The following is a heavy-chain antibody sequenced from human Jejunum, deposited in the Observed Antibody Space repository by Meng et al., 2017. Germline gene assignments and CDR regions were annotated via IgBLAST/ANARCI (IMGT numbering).Heavy chain of an antibody. CDR2: ISVYNGNT. V-gene: IGHV1-18*01. CDR1: GYTFTHYG. D-gene: IGHD6-19*01. CDR3: AREGHAVASNGCDY. Sequence: ASVKVSCKPSGYTFTHYGISWVRQAPGQGLEWMGWISVYNGNTNDAQKFQGRLTMTTDITTSTVSMELRSLRYDDTAVYYCAREGHAVASNGCDYWGQGSPVTVSS. J-gene: IGHJ4*02.